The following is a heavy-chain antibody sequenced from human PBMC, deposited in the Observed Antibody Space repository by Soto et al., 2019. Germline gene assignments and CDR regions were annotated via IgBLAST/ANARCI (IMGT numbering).Heavy chain of an antibody. CDR1: GFTFSSYS. J-gene: IGHJ4*02. Sequence: EVQLVESGGGLVKPGGSLRLSCAASGFTFSSYSMNWVRQAPGKGLEWVSSISSSSSYIYYADSVKGRFTISRDNAKNSLYLQMNSVRAEDTAVYYCARDRDYGSGSYSSYYFDYWGQGTLVTVSS. CDR2: ISSSSSYI. D-gene: IGHD3-10*01. CDR3: ARDRDYGSGSYSSYYFDY. V-gene: IGHV3-21*01.